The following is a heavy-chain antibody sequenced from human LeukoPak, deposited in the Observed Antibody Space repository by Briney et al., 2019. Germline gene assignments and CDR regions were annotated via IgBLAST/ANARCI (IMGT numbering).Heavy chain of an antibody. CDR3: ARHSGCPDSHPLVCGWFDP. CDR2: VSYSGST. Sequence: SETLSLTCTVSGGSISRGDYYWGWIRQPPGKRLEWIGCVSYSGSTYYNPSLKSRVTIAVDTSKIQFSLKLTSVTAADTTVSYCARHSGCPDSHPLVCGWFDPWGQGTLVTVSS. J-gene: IGHJ5*02. CDR1: GGSISRGDYY. D-gene: IGHD6-6*01. V-gene: IGHV4-39*01.